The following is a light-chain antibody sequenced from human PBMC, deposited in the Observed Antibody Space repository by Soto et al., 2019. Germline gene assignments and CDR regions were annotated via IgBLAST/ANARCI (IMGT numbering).Light chain of an antibody. J-gene: IGKJ5*01. Sequence: EILLTQSPATLSLSPGERATLSCRASQSVSSNLAWYQQKPGQAPRLLIYDTSNTATGVPARFSGSGSGTDFTLTISSLEPEDFAVYYCQQRYNWPPITFGQGTRLEIK. CDR2: DTS. CDR1: QSVSSN. CDR3: QQRYNWPPIT. V-gene: IGKV3-11*01.